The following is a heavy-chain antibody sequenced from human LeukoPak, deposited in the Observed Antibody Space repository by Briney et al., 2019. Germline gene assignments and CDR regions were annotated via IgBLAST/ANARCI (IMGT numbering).Heavy chain of an antibody. J-gene: IGHJ5*02. Sequence: KPGGSLRLSCAASGSTFSTYWMSWVRQAPGKGLEWLSYIGGSGADTNYADSVKGRFTTSRDNAKSSLYLQMNSLRAEDTAVYYCAKTLVASPGNTGGPWGQGTLVTVSS. D-gene: IGHD6-6*01. CDR3: AKTLVASPGNTGGP. V-gene: IGHV3-11*03. CDR2: IGGSGADT. CDR1: GSTFSTYW.